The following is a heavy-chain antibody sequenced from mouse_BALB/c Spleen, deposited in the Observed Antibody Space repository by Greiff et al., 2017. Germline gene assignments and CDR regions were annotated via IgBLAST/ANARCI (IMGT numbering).Heavy chain of an antibody. D-gene: IGHD1-1*01. J-gene: IGHJ2*01. CDR3: ARNGNTDY. CDR1: GFAFSSYD. Sequence: EVKLQESGGGLVKPGGSLKLSCAASGFAFSSYDMSWVRQTPEKRLEWVAYISSGGGSTYYPDTVKGRFTISRDNAKNTLYLQMSSLKSEDTAMYYCARNGNTDYWGQGTTLTVSS. CDR2: ISSGGGST. V-gene: IGHV5-12-1*01.